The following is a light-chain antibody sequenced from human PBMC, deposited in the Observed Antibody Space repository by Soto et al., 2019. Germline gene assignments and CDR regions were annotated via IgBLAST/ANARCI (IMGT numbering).Light chain of an antibody. CDR1: QSVSINY. Sequence: EIVLTQSPATLSSSPGERATISCRASQSVSINYLAWYQQKPGQAPRLLIYGASSRANGIPDRFSGSGSGTDFTLTISRLEPGDVAVYYCQQYGSSPPWTFGQGTKVEIK. CDR3: QQYGSSPPWT. J-gene: IGKJ1*01. CDR2: GAS. V-gene: IGKV3-20*01.